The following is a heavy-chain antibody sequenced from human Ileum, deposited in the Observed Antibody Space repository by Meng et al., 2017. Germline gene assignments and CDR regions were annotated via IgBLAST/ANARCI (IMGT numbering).Heavy chain of an antibody. Sequence: QVQLVQSGAEVKKPGYSVKFSCKASGGTFSSYTISWVRQAPGQGLEWMGRIIPILGIANYAQKFQGRVTITADKSTSTAYMELSSLRSEDTAVYYCARSSLGWPFLPFDYWGQGTLVTVSS. CDR3: ARSSLGWPFLPFDY. CDR2: IIPILGIA. J-gene: IGHJ4*02. D-gene: IGHD3-3*01. V-gene: IGHV1-69*02. CDR1: GGTFSSYT.